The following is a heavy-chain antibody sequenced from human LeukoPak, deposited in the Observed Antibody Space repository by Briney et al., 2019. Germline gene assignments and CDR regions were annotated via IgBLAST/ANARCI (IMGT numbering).Heavy chain of an antibody. CDR1: GGSISSSGYY. CDR3: ARGSQVDDFWSGYRAPLDY. J-gene: IGHJ4*02. V-gene: IGHV4-39*01. Sequence: SETLSLTCTVSGGSISSSGYYWSWIRQPPGKGLEWIGTIYYSGSAYYNPSLKTQVTISVDTSRNQFSLKLSSVTAADTAVYFCARGSQVDDFWSGYRAPLDYWGQGTLVTVSS. D-gene: IGHD3-3*01. CDR2: IYYSGSA.